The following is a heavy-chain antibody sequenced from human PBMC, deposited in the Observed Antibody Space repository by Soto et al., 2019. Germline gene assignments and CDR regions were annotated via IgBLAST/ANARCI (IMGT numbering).Heavy chain of an antibody. CDR2: IHHSGST. CDR3: ASGGYYFYMDV. CDR1: GGSISISNW. V-gene: IGHV4-4*02. Sequence: QVQLQESGPGLVKPSETLSLTCAVSGGSISISNWWRWVRQTPGKGLEWSGQIHHSGSTNYSASLTRLVTISVDKSKNQFSLKMNSVTAADTAVYYCASGGYYFYMDVWGKGTTVTVSS. D-gene: IGHD3-3*01. J-gene: IGHJ6*03.